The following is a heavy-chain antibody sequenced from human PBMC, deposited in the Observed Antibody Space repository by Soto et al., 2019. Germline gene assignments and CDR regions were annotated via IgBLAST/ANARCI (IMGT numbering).Heavy chain of an antibody. CDR1: GFRFRDYW. J-gene: IGHJ5*02. CDR3: AAYCYTMTCTHFHGYS. Sequence: GGSLRLSCAVSGFRFRDYWMSWVRQAPGKGLEWVANIKQDESDKYYVDSVKGRFTISRDNAKNALYLQMNSLRVEDTAVYYCAAYCYTMTCTHFHGYSWGQGTQVTVS. D-gene: IGHD3-16*02. V-gene: IGHV3-7*03. CDR2: IKQDESDK.